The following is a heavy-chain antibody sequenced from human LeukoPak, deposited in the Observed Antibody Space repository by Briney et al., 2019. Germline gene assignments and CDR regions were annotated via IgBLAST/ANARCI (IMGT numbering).Heavy chain of an antibody. V-gene: IGHV3-7*01. Sequence: GGSLRLSCVVSGFTLNRCWMNWVRQAPGKGLEWVAHINPDGRDTYYVDSVKGRFTISRDNAQNSMYLQMNSLRVEDTAVYYCTSWGDTTAGYFQRWGQGTLVTVSS. CDR1: GFTLNRCW. CDR3: TSWGDTTAGYFQR. CDR2: INPDGRDT. J-gene: IGHJ1*01. D-gene: IGHD2-21*02.